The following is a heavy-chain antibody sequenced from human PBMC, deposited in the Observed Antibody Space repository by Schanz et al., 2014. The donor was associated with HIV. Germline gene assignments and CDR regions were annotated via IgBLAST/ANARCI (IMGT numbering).Heavy chain of an antibody. Sequence: QVQLVQSGAEVKKPGASVKVSCKASGYIFTSNGFSWARQAPGQGLEWMGGIIPIFGTANYAQKFQDRVTITADEPTSTAYMVLRGLRSEDTAVYYCARGEVATIEDKRGDYYYYYTMDVWGQGTTVTVSS. D-gene: IGHD5-12*01. CDR3: ARGEVATIEDKRGDYYYYYTMDV. CDR2: IIPIFGTA. V-gene: IGHV1-69*13. CDR1: GYIFTSNG. J-gene: IGHJ6*02.